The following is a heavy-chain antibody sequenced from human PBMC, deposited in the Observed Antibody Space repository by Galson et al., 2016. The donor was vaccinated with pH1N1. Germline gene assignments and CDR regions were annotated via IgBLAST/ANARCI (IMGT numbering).Heavy chain of an antibody. J-gene: IGHJ4*02. V-gene: IGHV3-21*01. D-gene: IGHD2/OR15-2a*01. CDR1: GFTFSHYS. CDR2: LSSISHYI. Sequence: SLRLSCAASGFTFSHYSMNWVRQAPGKGLEWVSTLSSISHYIYYAASVKGRFTVSRDNAKNSFFLQMDSLRAEDTAVYYCSRDQSRGNPEAFDYWGQGTLVTVSS. CDR3: SRDQSRGNPEAFDY.